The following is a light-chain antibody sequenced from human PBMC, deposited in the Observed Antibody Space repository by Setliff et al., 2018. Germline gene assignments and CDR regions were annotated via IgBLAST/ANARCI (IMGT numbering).Light chain of an antibody. CDR2: DVS. Sequence: QSALTQPASVSGSPGQSIAISCTGTSSDVGAYDYVSWYQQHPDRAPKLMIYDVSKWPSGVSNRFSGSKSGNTASLTISGLQAEDEADYYCCSYAGSSTYVFGTGTKVTVL. CDR3: CSYAGSSTYV. CDR1: SSDVGAYDY. J-gene: IGLJ1*01. V-gene: IGLV2-23*02.